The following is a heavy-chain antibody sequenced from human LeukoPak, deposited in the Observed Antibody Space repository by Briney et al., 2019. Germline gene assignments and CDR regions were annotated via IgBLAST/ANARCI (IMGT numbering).Heavy chain of an antibody. CDR1: GYRFTAYP. V-gene: IGHV1-2*02. CDR3: ARGMDAEAFQN. D-gene: IGHD2-2*03. CDR2: MNPHSGGT. J-gene: IGHJ1*01. Sequence: ASVKVSCKTSGYRFTAYPLHWVRQAPGQGLEWLGWMNPHSGGTNNAQKFQGRVTMTRDTSISVAYMELSSLRSDDMAVYFCARGMDAEAFQNWGQGTLVIVSS.